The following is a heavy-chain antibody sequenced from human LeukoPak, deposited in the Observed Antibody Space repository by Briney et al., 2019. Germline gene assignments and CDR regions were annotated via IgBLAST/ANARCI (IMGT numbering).Heavy chain of an antibody. CDR2: ISGDGGST. CDR3: AKDIAAYCGGDCYFDFDY. D-gene: IGHD2-21*02. Sequence: GGSLRLSCAASGFTFDDYAIHWVRQAPGKGLEWVSLISGDGGSTYYADSVKGRFTISRDNSKNSLYLQMNSLRTEDTALYYCAKDIAAYCGGDCYFDFDYWGQGTLVTVSS. CDR1: GFTFDDYA. V-gene: IGHV3-43*02. J-gene: IGHJ4*02.